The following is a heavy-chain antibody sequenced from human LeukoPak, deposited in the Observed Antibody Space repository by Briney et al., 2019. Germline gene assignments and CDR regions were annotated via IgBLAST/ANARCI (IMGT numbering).Heavy chain of an antibody. Sequence: GGSLRLSCAASGFTFSSYSMNWVRQAPGKGLEWVSSISSSSNYIYYADSVKGRFTISRDNAKNSLYLQMNSLRAEDTAVYYCARAELRYFDWLSYYYYGMDVWGQGTTVTVSS. J-gene: IGHJ6*02. D-gene: IGHD3-9*01. CDR2: ISSSSNYI. CDR3: ARAELRYFDWLSYYYYGMDV. CDR1: GFTFSSYS. V-gene: IGHV3-21*01.